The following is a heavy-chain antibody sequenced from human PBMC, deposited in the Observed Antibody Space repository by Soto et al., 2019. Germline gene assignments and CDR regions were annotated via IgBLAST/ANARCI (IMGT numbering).Heavy chain of an antibody. D-gene: IGHD2-15*01. CDR3: ARALTRKVYAIRDCSGGSCYSHWFDP. V-gene: IGHV4-34*01. Sequence: LSLTCAVYGGSFSGYYWSWIRQPPGKGLEWIGEINHSGSTNYNPSLKSRVTISVDTSKNQFSLKLSSVTAADTAVYYCARALTRKVYAIRDCSGGSCYSHWFDPWGQGTLVTVSS. J-gene: IGHJ5*02. CDR1: GGSFSGYY. CDR2: INHSGST.